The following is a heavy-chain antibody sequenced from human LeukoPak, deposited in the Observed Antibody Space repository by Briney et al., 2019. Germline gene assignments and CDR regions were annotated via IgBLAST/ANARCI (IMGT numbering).Heavy chain of an antibody. CDR2: INPNSGGT. CDR1: GYTFTGYY. V-gene: IGHV1-2*02. D-gene: IGHD3-3*01. CDR3: ARDWGVLRFLEWPDDAFDI. J-gene: IGHJ3*02. Sequence: GASVKVSCKASGYTFTGYYVHWVRQAPGQGLEWMGWINPNSGGTNYAQKFQGRVTMTRDTSIGTAYMELSRLRSDDTAVYYCARDWGVLRFLEWPDDAFDIWGQGTMVTVSS.